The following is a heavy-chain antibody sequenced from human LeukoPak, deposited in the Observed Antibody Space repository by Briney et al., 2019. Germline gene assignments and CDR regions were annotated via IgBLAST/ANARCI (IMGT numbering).Heavy chain of an antibody. V-gene: IGHV4-4*09. Sequence: PSETLPLTCTVSGGSISSYYWSWIRQPPGKGLEWIGYIFTSGSTNYNPSLKSRVTISVDTSKNQFSLKLSSVTAADTAVYYCARNGGDAYNTFDYWGQGTLVTVSS. J-gene: IGHJ4*02. D-gene: IGHD5-24*01. CDR3: ARNGGDAYNTFDY. CDR1: GGSISSYY. CDR2: IFTSGST.